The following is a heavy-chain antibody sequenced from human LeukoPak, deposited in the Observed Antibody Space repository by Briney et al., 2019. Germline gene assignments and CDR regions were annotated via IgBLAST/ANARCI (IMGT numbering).Heavy chain of an antibody. J-gene: IGHJ4*02. V-gene: IGHV1-69*05. CDR1: GGTFSSYA. Sequence: SVKVSCKASGGTFSSYAISWVPQAPGQGLEWMGRIIPIFGTANYAQKFQGRVTITTDESTSTAYMELSSLRSEDTAVYYCARVGDGIEDILTGYSYVYWGQGTLVTVSS. CDR3: ARVGDGIEDILTGYSYVY. D-gene: IGHD3-9*01. CDR2: IIPIFGTA.